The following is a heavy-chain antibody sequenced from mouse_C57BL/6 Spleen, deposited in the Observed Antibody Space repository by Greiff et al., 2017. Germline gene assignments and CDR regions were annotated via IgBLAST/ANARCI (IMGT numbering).Heavy chain of an antibody. V-gene: IGHV1-18*01. CDR2: INPNNGGT. D-gene: IGHD1-2*01. CDR3: TRLTTAHFDY. CDR1: GYTFTDYY. J-gene: IGHJ2*01. Sequence: EVQLQQSGPELVKPGASVKISCKASGYTFTDYYMDWVKQSHGKSLEWIGDINPNNGGTIYNQKFKGKATLTVDTSSSTAYMELRSLTSEDTAGXYCTRLTTAHFDYWGQGTTLTVSS.